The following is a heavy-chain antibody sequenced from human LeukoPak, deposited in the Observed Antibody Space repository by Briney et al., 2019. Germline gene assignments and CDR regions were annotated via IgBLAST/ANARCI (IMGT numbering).Heavy chain of an antibody. CDR3: ARGGTVTLEDFDY. CDR1: GGSFSGYF. V-gene: IGHV4-59*10. J-gene: IGHJ4*02. D-gene: IGHD4-11*01. Sequence: PSETLSLTCAVYGGSFSGYFWSWIRQSPGKGLEWIGRIYTSGSTNYNPSLKSRVTISVDKSKNQFSLKLSSVTAADTAVYYCARGGTVTLEDFDYWGQGTLVTVSS. CDR2: IYTSGST.